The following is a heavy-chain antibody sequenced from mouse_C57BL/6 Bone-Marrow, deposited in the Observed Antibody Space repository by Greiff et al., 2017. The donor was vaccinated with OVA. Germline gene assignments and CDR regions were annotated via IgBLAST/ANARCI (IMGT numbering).Heavy chain of an antibody. CDR2: IYPGGGYT. D-gene: IGHD2-3*01. CDR3: ARWLLYAMDY. J-gene: IGHJ4*01. V-gene: IGHV1-63*01. Sequence: QVQLQQSGAELVRPGTSVKMSCKASGYTFTNYWIGWAKQRPGHGLEWIGAIYPGGGYTNYNEKFKGKATLTADQSSSTAYMQFSSLTSEDSAIYYCARWLLYAMDYWGQGTSVTVSS. CDR1: GYTFTNYW.